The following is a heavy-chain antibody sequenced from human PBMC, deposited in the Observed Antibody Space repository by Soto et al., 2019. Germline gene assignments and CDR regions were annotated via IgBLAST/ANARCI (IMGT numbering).Heavy chain of an antibody. CDR1: GFTFDDYA. J-gene: IGHJ4*02. Sequence: GGSLRLSCAASGFTFDDYAMHWVRQAPGKGLEWVSGISWNSGSIGYADSVKGRFTISRDNAKNSLYLQMNSLRTEDTALYYCARLGFWSGYLDYWGQGTLVTVSS. CDR3: ARLGFWSGYLDY. D-gene: IGHD3-3*01. CDR2: ISWNSGSI. V-gene: IGHV3-9*01.